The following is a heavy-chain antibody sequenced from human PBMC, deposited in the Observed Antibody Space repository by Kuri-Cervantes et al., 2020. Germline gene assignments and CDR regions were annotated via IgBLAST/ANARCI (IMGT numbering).Heavy chain of an antibody. J-gene: IGHJ5*02. D-gene: IGHD3-10*01. Sequence: ASVKVSCKASGYTFTSYYMHWVRQAPGQGLEWMGWINPNSGGTNYAQKFQGRVTMTRDTSISTAYMELSRLRSDDTAVYYCAREQNTAYYGFPFDPWGQGTLVTVSS. V-gene: IGHV1-2*02. CDR2: INPNSGGT. CDR1: GYTFTSYY. CDR3: AREQNTAYYGFPFDP.